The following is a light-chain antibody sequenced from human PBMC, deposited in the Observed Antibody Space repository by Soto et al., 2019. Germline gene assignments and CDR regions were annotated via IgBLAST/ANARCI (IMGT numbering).Light chain of an antibody. CDR2: ENN. CDR3: GTWDSSLSAGGV. J-gene: IGLJ3*02. Sequence: QSVLTQPPSVSAAPGQTVTISCSGSSSNIGNNYVSWYQQLPGTAPKLLIYENNKRPSGIPDRFSGSKSGTSATLGITGLQTGDEADYYCGTWDSSLSAGGVFGGGTSSPS. V-gene: IGLV1-51*02. CDR1: SSNIGNNY.